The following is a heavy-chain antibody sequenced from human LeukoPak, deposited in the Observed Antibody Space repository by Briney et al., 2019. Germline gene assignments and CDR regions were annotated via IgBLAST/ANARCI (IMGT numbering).Heavy chain of an antibody. V-gene: IGHV4-61*02. Sequence: SATLSLTCTVSGGSISSGSYYWSWIRQPAGKGLEWIGRIYTSGSTNYNPSLKSRVTISVDTSKNQFSLKLSSVTAADTAVYYCARGYYDFWSGYFDYWGQGTLVTVSS. J-gene: IGHJ4*02. CDR3: ARGYYDFWSGYFDY. CDR2: IYTSGST. D-gene: IGHD3-3*01. CDR1: GGSISSGSYY.